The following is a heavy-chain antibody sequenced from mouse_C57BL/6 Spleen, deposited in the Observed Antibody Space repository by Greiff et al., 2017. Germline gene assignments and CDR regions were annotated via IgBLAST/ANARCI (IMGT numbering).Heavy chain of an antibody. CDR3: ARVHCDYAMDY. CDR1: GFTFSDYY. D-gene: IGHD1-2*01. CDR2: LSYADSNT. V-gene: IGHV5-16*01. J-gene: IGHJ4*01. Sequence: EVKLMESEGGLVQPGRSMKLSCTASGFTFSDYYMAWVRQVPEKGLELVANLSYADSNTYYLDSLKSRFIISWENTKNILDLQSSRLKSEDTATSDYARVHCDYAMDYWGQGTSVTVSS.